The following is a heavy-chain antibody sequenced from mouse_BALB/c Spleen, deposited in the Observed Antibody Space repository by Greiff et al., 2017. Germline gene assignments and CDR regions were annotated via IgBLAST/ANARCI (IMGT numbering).Heavy chain of an antibody. V-gene: IGHV1-67*01. J-gene: IGHJ2*01. D-gene: IGHD2-10*02. Sequence: QVQLQQSGPELVRPGVSVKISCKGSGYTFTDYAMHWVKQSHAKSLEWIGVISTYYGNTNYNQKFKGKATMTVDKSSSTAYMELARLTSEDSAIYYCAREGYGNYFDYWGQGTTLTVSS. CDR2: ISTYYGNT. CDR1: GYTFTDYA. CDR3: AREGYGNYFDY.